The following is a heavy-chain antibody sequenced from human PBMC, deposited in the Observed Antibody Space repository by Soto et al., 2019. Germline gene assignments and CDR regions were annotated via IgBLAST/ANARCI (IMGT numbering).Heavy chain of an antibody. CDR1: GGTFSSYA. CDR3: ARGGWLPATMAKPFDY. V-gene: IGHV1-69*13. Sequence: SVKVSCKASGGTFSSYAISWVRQAPGQGLEWMGGIIPIFGTANYAQKFQGRVTITADESTSTAYMELSSLRSEDTAVYYCARGGWLPATMAKPFDYWGQGTLVTVSS. CDR2: IIPIFGTA. J-gene: IGHJ4*02. D-gene: IGHD2-2*01.